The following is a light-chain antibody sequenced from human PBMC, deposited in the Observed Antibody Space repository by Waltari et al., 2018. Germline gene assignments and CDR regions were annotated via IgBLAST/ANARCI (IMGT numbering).Light chain of an antibody. V-gene: IGLV2-23*02. CDR1: SSDVGNYNL. Sequence: SGLTQPASASGSPWQSITLPFTGTSSDVGNYNLISWYQQHPGKAPKLLIYEVTKRASGTSDRFSASKSGNTASLTISGLQAQEDEADYYCCSYVGLGTYVFGTGTKVTV. J-gene: IGLJ1*01. CDR2: EVT. CDR3: CSYVGLGTYV.